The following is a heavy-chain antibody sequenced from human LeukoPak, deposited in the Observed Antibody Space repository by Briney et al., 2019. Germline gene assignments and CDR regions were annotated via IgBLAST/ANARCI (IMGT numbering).Heavy chain of an antibody. D-gene: IGHD4-11*01. V-gene: IGHV3-21*01. Sequence: NPGGSLRLSCAASAFSLNAYNMNWVRQAPGKGLEWVSSISSSSSYIYYADSVKGRFTISRDNAKNSLYLQMNSLRAEDTAVYYCASLFPSDYREEAFDIWGQGTMVTVSS. J-gene: IGHJ3*02. CDR2: ISSSSSYI. CDR3: ASLFPSDYREEAFDI. CDR1: AFSLNAYN.